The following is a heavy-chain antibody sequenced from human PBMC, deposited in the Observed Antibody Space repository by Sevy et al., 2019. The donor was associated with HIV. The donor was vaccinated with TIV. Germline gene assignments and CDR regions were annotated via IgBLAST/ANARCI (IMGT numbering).Heavy chain of an antibody. J-gene: IGHJ4*02. CDR1: GFTFTNFP. V-gene: IGHV3-30-3*01. Sequence: GGSLRVSCAASGFTFTNFPMHWVRQAPGRGLEWVAIISFNGNHEFYADSVKGRFTISRDNSKSTLYLQMNSLRREDTAVYYCVRTAGLTGSSEYWGQGTQVTVSS. CDR2: ISFNGNHE. D-gene: IGHD3-9*01. CDR3: VRTAGLTGSSEY.